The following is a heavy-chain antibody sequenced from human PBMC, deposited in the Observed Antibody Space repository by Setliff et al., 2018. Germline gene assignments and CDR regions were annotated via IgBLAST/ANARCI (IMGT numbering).Heavy chain of an antibody. Sequence: SETLSLTCTVSGGSISNTYYYWSWIRQPAGKGLEWIGNIYTSWSTNYNPSLKSRVTLSLDTAKNQFSLELRAVTAADTALYYCARENGYCSGSACYFMFDYWGQGTLVTGSS. CDR2: IYTSWST. CDR1: GGSISNTYYY. CDR3: ARENGYCSGSACYFMFDY. V-gene: IGHV4-61*09. J-gene: IGHJ4*02. D-gene: IGHD2-15*01.